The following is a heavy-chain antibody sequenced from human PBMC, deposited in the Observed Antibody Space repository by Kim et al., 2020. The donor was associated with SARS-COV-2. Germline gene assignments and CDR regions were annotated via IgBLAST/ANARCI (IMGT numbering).Heavy chain of an antibody. Sequence: SETLSLTCTVSGGSLSSSSYYWGWIRQPPGKGLEWIGTAYYIGNTYYNPSLKSRVTISVDTSKNQFSLKLGSVTAADTADYYCARHQRYSSGWYGACYY. CDR3: ARHQRYSSGWYGACYY. D-gene: IGHD6-19*01. CDR2: AYYIGNT. V-gene: IGHV4-39*01. J-gene: IGHJ6*01. CDR1: GGSLSSSSYY.